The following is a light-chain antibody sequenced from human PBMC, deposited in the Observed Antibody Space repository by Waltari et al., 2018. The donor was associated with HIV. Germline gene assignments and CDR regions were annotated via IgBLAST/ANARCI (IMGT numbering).Light chain of an antibody. CDR2: RNN. CDR1: SSNIGSNY. CDR3: AAWGPSLTSVY. Sequence: QSVLTQPPSASETPGQRVTISCSGSSSNIGSNYVSWYQHLPGTAPKLLIYRNNQRPAGVPDSFSGSKTATAASLAISGRRSEDESDYYCAAWGPSLTSVYFGTGTKVTVL. V-gene: IGLV1-47*01. J-gene: IGLJ1*01.